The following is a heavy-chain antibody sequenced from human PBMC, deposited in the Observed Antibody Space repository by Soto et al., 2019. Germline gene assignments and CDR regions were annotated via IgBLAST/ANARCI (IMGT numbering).Heavy chain of an antibody. D-gene: IGHD3-22*01. Sequence: QVQLVQSGAEVKKPGSSVKVSCKASGGTFSSYAISWGRQAPGQGLEWMGGIIPIFGTANYAQKFQGRVTITADESTSTAYMELSSLRSEDTAVYYCARDTGYYDSSGYCFDYWGQGTLVTVSS. CDR2: IIPIFGTA. J-gene: IGHJ4*02. CDR3: ARDTGYYDSSGYCFDY. V-gene: IGHV1-69*12. CDR1: GGTFSSYA.